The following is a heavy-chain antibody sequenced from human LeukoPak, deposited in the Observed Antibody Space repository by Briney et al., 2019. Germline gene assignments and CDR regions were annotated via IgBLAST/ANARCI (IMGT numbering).Heavy chain of an antibody. J-gene: IGHJ6*02. CDR3: ARDTTLGSDWLTQAVYGMDV. CDR1: GDSVSSNSAA. V-gene: IGHV6-1*01. CDR2: TYYRSKWYN. D-gene: IGHD6-19*01. Sequence: SQTLSLTCATSGDSVSSNSAAWNWIRQSPSRGLEWLGRTYYRSKWYNDYAVSVKSRITINPGTSKNQFSLQLNSVTPEDTAVYYCARDTTLGSDWLTQAVYGMDVWGQGTTVTVSS.